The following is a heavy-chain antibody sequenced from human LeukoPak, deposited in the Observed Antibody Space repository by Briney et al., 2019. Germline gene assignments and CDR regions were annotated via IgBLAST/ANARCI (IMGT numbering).Heavy chain of an antibody. J-gene: IGHJ4*02. V-gene: IGHV1-18*01. CDR2: ISAYNGNT. CDR1: GYTFIIYG. Sequence: ASVKVSCKASGYTFIIYGISWVRQAPGQGLEWMGWISAYNGNTNYAQKLQGRVTMTTDTSTSTAYMELRSLRSDDTAVYYCARETYYSDSSGSYFDYWGQGTLVTVSS. CDR3: ARETYYSDSSGSYFDY. D-gene: IGHD3-22*01.